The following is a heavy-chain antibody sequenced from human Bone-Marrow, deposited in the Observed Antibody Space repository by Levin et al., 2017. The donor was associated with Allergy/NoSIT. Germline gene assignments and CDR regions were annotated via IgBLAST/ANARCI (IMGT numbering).Heavy chain of an antibody. J-gene: IGHJ5*02. CDR1: GYTFTSYA. Sequence: RASVKVSCKASGYTFTSYAINWVRQAPGQGLEWMGWINTHFGNPTYAQGFTGRFVFSSDTSDSTAYLQITSLETEDTAIYYCARETTVTLPLDLWGQGTLVTVSS. D-gene: IGHD4-17*01. V-gene: IGHV7-4-1*02. CDR3: ARETTVTLPLDL. CDR2: INTHFGNP.